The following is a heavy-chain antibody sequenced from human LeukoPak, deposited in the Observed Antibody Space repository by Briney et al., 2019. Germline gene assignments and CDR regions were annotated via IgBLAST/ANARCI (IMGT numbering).Heavy chain of an antibody. J-gene: IGHJ4*02. CDR2: IKQDGSEK. CDR1: GFTFSSYL. Sequence: GGSLRLSCAASGFTFSSYLMSWVRQAPGKGLEWVANIKQDGSEKYYVDSVKGRFTISRDNAKNSLYLQMNSLRAEDTAVYYCARDLRSYFDYWGQGTLVTVSS. V-gene: IGHV3-7*01. CDR3: ARDLRSYFDY.